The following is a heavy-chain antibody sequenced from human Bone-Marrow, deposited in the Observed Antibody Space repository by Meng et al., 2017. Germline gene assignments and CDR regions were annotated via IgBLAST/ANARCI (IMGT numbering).Heavy chain of an antibody. CDR2: INHRGST. V-gene: IGHV4-34*01. D-gene: IGHD5-18*01. CDR1: GGSFRGYF. Sequence: VQLQQWGSGLLKPSETLSLTCGFYGGSFRGYFWAWIRQPPGKGLEWIGEINHRGSTNYNPSLKSRVTISVDTSKSQVSLNLSSVTAADTAVYYCARQKFSYGLGPPAYWGQGTLVTVSS. CDR3: ARQKFSYGLGPPAY. J-gene: IGHJ4*02.